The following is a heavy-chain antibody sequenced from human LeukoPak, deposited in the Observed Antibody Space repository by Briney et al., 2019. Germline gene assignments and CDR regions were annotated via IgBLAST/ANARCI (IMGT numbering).Heavy chain of an antibody. D-gene: IGHD1-26*01. CDR3: ARDPQRREFDY. V-gene: IGHV3-30*04. J-gene: IGHJ4*02. Sequence: GRSLRLSCSASGFMFSSYAFHWVRQAPGKGLEWVAFIPYDGSNNDYADSVKGRFTISRDNSKSTLYLQMNSLRVDDTAVYYCARDPQRREFDYWGQGTLATVSS. CDR2: IPYDGSNN. CDR1: GFMFSSYA.